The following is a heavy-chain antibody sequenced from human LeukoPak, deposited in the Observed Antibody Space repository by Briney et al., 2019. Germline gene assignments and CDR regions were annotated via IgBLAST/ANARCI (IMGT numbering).Heavy chain of an antibody. CDR3: ARDIHCSGGSCYPNDAFDI. CDR1: GGSISSYY. D-gene: IGHD2-15*01. CDR2: IYYSGST. V-gene: IGHV4-59*01. Sequence: SETLSLTCTVSGGSISSYYWSWIRQPPGKGLEWIGYIYYSGSTNYNPSLTSRVTISVDTSKNQFSLKLSSVTAADTAVYYCARDIHCSGGSCYPNDAFDIWGQGTMVTVSS. J-gene: IGHJ3*02.